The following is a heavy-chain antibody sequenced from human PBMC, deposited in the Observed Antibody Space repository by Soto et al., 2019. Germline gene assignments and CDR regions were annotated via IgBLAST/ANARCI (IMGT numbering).Heavy chain of an antibody. CDR2: IYSIGST. V-gene: IGHV4-4*07. CDR1: AGSVSSYS. D-gene: IGHD6-13*01. Sequence: ETLPVAGTVSAGSVSSYSWRWIRQPAGRGLEWIGRIYSIGSTNYNPSLKIRVTMPVDTSKNQFSLKLSSVTAADTAVYYCARETAAAGTNWFDPWGQGTQVTVSS. CDR3: ARETAAAGTNWFDP. J-gene: IGHJ5*02.